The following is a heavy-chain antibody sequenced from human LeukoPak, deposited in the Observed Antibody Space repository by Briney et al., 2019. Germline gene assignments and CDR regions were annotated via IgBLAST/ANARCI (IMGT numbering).Heavy chain of an antibody. V-gene: IGHV4-61*02. CDR1: GVSISSGSYY. Sequence: PSETLSLTCTVSGVSISSGSYYWSWIRQPAGKGLEWIGRIYTSGSTNYNPSLKSRVTISVDTSKNQFSLKLSSVTAADTAVYYCAREGVVVTAIDYWGQGTLVTVSS. D-gene: IGHD2-21*02. CDR2: IYTSGST. CDR3: AREGVVVTAIDY. J-gene: IGHJ4*02.